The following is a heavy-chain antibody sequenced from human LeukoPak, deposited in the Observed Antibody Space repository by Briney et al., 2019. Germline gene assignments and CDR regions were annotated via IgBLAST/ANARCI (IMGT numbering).Heavy chain of an antibody. CDR3: ARGGRRITMVRGAFNWFDP. CDR2: IYNSGST. CDR1: GYSISSGYY. V-gene: IGHV4-38-2*02. J-gene: IGHJ5*02. Sequence: SETLSLTCTVSGYSISSGYYWGWIRQPPGKGLEWIGYIYNSGSTYYNPSLKSRVTISIDTSKNQFSLKLSSVTAADTAVYYCARGGRRITMVRGAFNWFDPWGQGTLVTVSS. D-gene: IGHD3-10*01.